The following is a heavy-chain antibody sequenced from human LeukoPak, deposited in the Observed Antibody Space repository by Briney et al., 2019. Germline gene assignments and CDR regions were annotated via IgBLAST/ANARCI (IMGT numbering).Heavy chain of an antibody. V-gene: IGHV4-30-2*01. CDR3: ARVPGLYRAFDI. D-gene: IGHD2-2*01. Sequence: SETLSLTCTVSGGSISSGGYYWSWIRQPPGKGLEWIGYIYHSGSTYYNPSLKSRVTISVDRSKNQFSLKLSSVTAADTAVYYCARVPGLYRAFDIWGQGTMVTVSS. CDR2: IYHSGST. J-gene: IGHJ3*02. CDR1: GGSISSGGYY.